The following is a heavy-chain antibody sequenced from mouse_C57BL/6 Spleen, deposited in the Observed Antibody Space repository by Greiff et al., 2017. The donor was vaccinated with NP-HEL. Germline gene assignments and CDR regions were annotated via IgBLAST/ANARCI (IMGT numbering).Heavy chain of an antibody. J-gene: IGHJ2*01. CDR1: GFTFSSYA. CDR3: ARPTRGYFDD. Sequence: EVKVEESGGGLVKPGGSLKLSCAASGFTFSSYAMSWVRQTPEKRLEWVATISDGGSYTYYPDNVKGRFTISRDNAKNNLYLQMSHLKSEDTAMYYCARPTRGYFDDWGQGTTLTVSS. V-gene: IGHV5-4*03. CDR2: ISDGGSYT.